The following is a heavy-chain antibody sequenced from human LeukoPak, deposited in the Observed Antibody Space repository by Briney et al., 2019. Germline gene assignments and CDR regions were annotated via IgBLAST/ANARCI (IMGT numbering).Heavy chain of an antibody. J-gene: IGHJ4*02. Sequence: GGSLRLSCAASAFSLNAYNMNWVRQAPGKGLEWVLSISYTGTYIYYADSVKGRFTISRDNAKNSVDLQMNSLRAEDTAVYYCARGLCGGDCYDYWGQGTLVTVSS. V-gene: IGHV3-21*01. CDR3: ARGLCGGDCYDY. CDR2: ISYTGTYI. D-gene: IGHD2-21*01. CDR1: AFSLNAYN.